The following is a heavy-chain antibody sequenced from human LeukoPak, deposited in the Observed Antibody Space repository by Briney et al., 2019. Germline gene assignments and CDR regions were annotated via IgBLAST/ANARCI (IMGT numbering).Heavy chain of an antibody. Sequence: SQTLSLTCTVSGASFRSGDYYWSWIRQPPGKGLEWIGYIYDSGSTYYNPSLKSRITISVDTSENRFSLRLSSVTATDTAVYYCARDCSGGSCYGAFDIWGQGTMVTVSS. CDR3: ARDCSGGSCYGAFDI. CDR1: GASFRSGDYY. D-gene: IGHD2-15*01. V-gene: IGHV4-30-4*01. CDR2: IYDSGST. J-gene: IGHJ3*02.